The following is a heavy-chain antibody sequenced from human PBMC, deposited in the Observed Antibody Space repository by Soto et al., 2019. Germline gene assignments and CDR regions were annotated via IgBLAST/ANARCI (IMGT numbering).Heavy chain of an antibody. D-gene: IGHD2-21*02. CDR2: IYGNGAGI. J-gene: IGHJ4*02. V-gene: IGHV3-23*01. Sequence: VGSLRLSFAASGFTFSDYAMTWVRQAPGKGLESVSGIYGNGAGIQYADSVRGRFTISRDNSKNTLYLQMNSLRAEDTAVYYCAKDVISGDGFWLMDHWGQGTLVTVSS. CDR3: AKDVISGDGFWLMDH. CDR1: GFTFSDYA.